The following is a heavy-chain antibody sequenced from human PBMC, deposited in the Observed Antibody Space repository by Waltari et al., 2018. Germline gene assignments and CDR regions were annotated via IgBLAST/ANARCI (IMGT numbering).Heavy chain of an antibody. J-gene: IGHJ4*02. V-gene: IGHV3-33*06. D-gene: IGHD5-12*01. CDR1: DYTFSNYG. CDR3: AKEKWLTGPCDD. Sequence: QVQLVQSGGGVVQPGRSLRLPCTSSDYTFSNYGMHWVRQAPGKGLEWVALIWNDGSIKNYADSVTGRFTISRDNSKNTLFLQMNSLRVEDTAVYFCAKEKWLTGPCDDWGQGALVTVSS. CDR2: IWNDGSIK.